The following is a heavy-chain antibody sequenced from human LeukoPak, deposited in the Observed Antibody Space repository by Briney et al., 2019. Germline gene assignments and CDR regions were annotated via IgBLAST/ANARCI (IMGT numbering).Heavy chain of an antibody. CDR3: AKDRAFQAAGVTDY. CDR1: GFTFSSHG. CDR2: ISNDGSIK. V-gene: IGHV3-30*18. Sequence: EPGRSLRLSCAASGFTFSSHGMHWVRQAPGKGLEWVAAISNDGSIKLYGDSVKGRFTISRDDSKNTLYLQMNSLKTEDTAVYYCAKDRAFQAAGVTDYWGQGTLVTVSS. D-gene: IGHD3-10*01. J-gene: IGHJ4*02.